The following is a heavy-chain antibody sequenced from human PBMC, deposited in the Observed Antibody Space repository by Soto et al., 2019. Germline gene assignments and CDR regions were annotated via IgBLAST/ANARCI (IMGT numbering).Heavy chain of an antibody. V-gene: IGHV1-69*02. D-gene: IGHD6-13*01. CDR2: IIPILGIA. CDR1: GGTFSSYS. Sequence: QVQLVQSGAEVKKPGSSVKVSCKASGGTFSSYSISWVRQAPGQGLEWMGRIIPILGIANYAQKFQARVTITAHKPTSTAYMQLSSPRSEDTAVYYCAGRSSPYDDYGMDVWGQGTTVAVSS. CDR3: AGRSSPYDDYGMDV. J-gene: IGHJ6*02.